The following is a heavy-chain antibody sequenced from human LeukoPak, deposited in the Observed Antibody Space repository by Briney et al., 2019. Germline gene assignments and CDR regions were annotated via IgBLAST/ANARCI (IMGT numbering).Heavy chain of an antibody. V-gene: IGHV3-23*01. CDR2: ISGSGGST. CDR1: GFTFSSYA. Sequence: WGSLRLSCAASGFTFSSYAMSWVRQAPGKGLEWVSAISGSGGSTYYADSVKGRFTISRDNSKNTLYLQMNSLRAEDTAVYYCAKDGSYDSSGLFDYWGQGTLVTVSS. D-gene: IGHD3-22*01. J-gene: IGHJ4*02. CDR3: AKDGSYDSSGLFDY.